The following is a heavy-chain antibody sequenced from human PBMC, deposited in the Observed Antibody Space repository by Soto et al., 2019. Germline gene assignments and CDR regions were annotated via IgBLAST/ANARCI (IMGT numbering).Heavy chain of an antibody. J-gene: IGHJ4*02. CDR1: GFRISSYW. CDR2: IMQDGSEK. CDR3: GRGHSAPEY. Sequence: EVQLVESGGGLVQPGGSLRLSCIVSGFRISSYWMSWVRQAPGKGLEWVANIMQDGSEKQYVDSVEGRFTISRDNARNSLYLQMNGLRAEDTAGDECGRGHSAPEYWGQGTLVTVSS. V-gene: IGHV3-7*01.